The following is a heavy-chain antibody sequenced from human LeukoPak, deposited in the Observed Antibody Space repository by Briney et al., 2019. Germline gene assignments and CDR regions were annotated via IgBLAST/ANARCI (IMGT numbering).Heavy chain of an antibody. Sequence: GTSVKVSCKASGYRFSSNGISWVRRAPGQGLEWVGWVSTYNSDTNSAPKFQGRVTMTRDTFTSTVYMELRGLRTDDTAVYYCARDNWNEFDPWGQGTLVTVSS. CDR3: ARDNWNEFDP. CDR1: GYRFSSNG. J-gene: IGHJ5*02. CDR2: VSTYNSDT. D-gene: IGHD1-20*01. V-gene: IGHV1-18*01.